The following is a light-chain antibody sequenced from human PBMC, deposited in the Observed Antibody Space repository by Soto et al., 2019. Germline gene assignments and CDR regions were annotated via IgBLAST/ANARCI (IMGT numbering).Light chain of an antibody. CDR3: QQYYSAPLT. CDR2: WTS. CDR1: RNILYSSNNKNY. V-gene: IGKV4-1*01. Sequence: DIVMTQSPDSLAVSLGERATINCKSSRNILYSSNNKNYLAWYQQKPGQPPKLLIYWTSTRESGVPDRVSGSRSATDFTLTISSLQAEDVAVYYCQQYYSAPLTFGGGTKVEIK. J-gene: IGKJ4*01.